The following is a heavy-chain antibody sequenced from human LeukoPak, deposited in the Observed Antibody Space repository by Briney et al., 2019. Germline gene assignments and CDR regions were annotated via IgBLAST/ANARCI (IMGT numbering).Heavy chain of an antibody. J-gene: IGHJ5*02. CDR2: IYYSGST. V-gene: IGHV4-31*03. CDR3: TRRGYGNNWFDP. D-gene: IGHD4-17*01. CDR1: GGSISSGGYY. Sequence: PSETLSLTCTVSGGSISSGGYYWSWIRQHPGKGLEWIGYIYYSGSTYYNASLKSRVTISVDTSKNQFSLKLSSVTAADTAVYFCTRRGYGNNWFDPWGQGTRVTVSS.